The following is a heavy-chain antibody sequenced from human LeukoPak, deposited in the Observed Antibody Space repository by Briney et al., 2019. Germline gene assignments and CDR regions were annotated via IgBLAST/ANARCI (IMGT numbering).Heavy chain of an antibody. D-gene: IGHD2-15*01. Sequence: GGSLKLSCAASGFTFSSYGMHWVRQAPGKGLEWVAVIWYDGSNKYYADSVKGRFTISRDSSKNTLYLQMNSLRAEDTAVYYCARAYCSGGSCYFLDYWGQGTLVTVSS. CDR2: IWYDGSNK. V-gene: IGHV3-33*01. CDR3: ARAYCSGGSCYFLDY. CDR1: GFTFSSYG. J-gene: IGHJ4*02.